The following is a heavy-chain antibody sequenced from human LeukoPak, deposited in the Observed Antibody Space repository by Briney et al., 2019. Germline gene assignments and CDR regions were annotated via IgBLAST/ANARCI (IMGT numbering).Heavy chain of an antibody. J-gene: IGHJ3*02. CDR3: ARDQQEGLGYCSSSSCYASGI. Sequence: ASVKVSCKASGYTFTSYGISWVRQAPGQGLEWMGWISAYNGNTNYAQKLQGRVTMTTDTSTSTLYMELRSLISDDTAVYYCARDQQEGLGYCSSSSCYASGIWGQGTMVTVSS. CDR1: GYTFTSYG. V-gene: IGHV1-18*01. CDR2: ISAYNGNT. D-gene: IGHD2-2*01.